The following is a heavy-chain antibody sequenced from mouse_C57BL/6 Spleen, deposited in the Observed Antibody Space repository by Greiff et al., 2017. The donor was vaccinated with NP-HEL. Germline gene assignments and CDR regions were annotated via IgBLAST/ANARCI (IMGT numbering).Heavy chain of an antibody. D-gene: IGHD1-1*01. CDR3: YYYGSSYSPNWDGT. J-gene: IGHJ2*01. Sequence: QVQLQQSGAELARPGASVKLSCKASGYTFTSYGISWVKQRTGQGLEWIGEIYPRSGNTYYNEKFKGKATLTADKSSSTAYMELRSLTSEDSAVYFCYYYGSSYSPNWDGTWGQGTTLTVSS. CDR1: GYTFTSYG. CDR2: IYPRSGNT. V-gene: IGHV1-81*01.